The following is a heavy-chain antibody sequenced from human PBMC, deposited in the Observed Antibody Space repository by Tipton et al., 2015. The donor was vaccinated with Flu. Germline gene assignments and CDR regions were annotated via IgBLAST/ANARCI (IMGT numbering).Heavy chain of an antibody. D-gene: IGHD1-7*01. J-gene: IGHJ4*02. V-gene: IGHV4-38-2*02. CDR3: ASSISEYNWNYGEGLDY. CDR1: GYSISSGYY. CDR2: IYHSGST. Sequence: TLSLTCTVSGYSISSGYYWGWIRQPPGKGLERIGSIYHSGSTYYNPSLKSRVTISVDTSKNQFSLKLSSVTAADTAVYYCASSISEYNWNYGEGLDYWGQGTLVTVSS.